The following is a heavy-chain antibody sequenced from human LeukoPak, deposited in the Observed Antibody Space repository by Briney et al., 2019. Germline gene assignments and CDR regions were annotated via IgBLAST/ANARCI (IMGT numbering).Heavy chain of an antibody. V-gene: IGHV1-8*01. Sequence: ASVKVSCKASGYTFTSYDINWVRQATGQGLEWMGWMNPNSGNTGYAQKFQGRVTVTRNTSISTAYMELSSLRSEDTAVYYCARGSNYGDYLFYYHYMDVWGKGTTVTVSS. CDR3: ARGSNYGDYLFYYHYMDV. CDR2: MNPNSGNT. CDR1: GYTFTSYD. J-gene: IGHJ6*03. D-gene: IGHD4-17*01.